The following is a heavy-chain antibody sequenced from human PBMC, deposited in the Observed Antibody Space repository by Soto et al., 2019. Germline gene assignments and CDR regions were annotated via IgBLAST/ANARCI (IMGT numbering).Heavy chain of an antibody. CDR2: ISSSSSTI. CDR3: ARDPLLGYCSGGSCYPPYYGMDV. Sequence: GGSLRLSCAASGFTFSSYSMNWVRQAPGKGLEWVSYISSSSSTIYYADSVKGRFTISRDNAKNSLYLQMNSLRDEDTAVYYCARDPLLGYCSGGSCYPPYYGMDVWGQGTTVTVSS. CDR1: GFTFSSYS. D-gene: IGHD2-15*01. J-gene: IGHJ6*02. V-gene: IGHV3-48*02.